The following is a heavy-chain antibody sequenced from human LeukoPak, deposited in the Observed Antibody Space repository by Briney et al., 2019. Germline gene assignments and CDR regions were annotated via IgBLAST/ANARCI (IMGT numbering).Heavy chain of an antibody. CDR2: INPDGSDK. V-gene: IGHV3-7*05. Sequence: PGGSLRLSCAASGFTFSSYEMNWVRQAPGKGLEWVANINPDGSDKYYVDSVKGRFTISRDNANNSLYLQMNSLRAEDTAVYYCARGLGWLDPWGQGTLVTVSS. J-gene: IGHJ5*02. CDR3: ARGLGWLDP. CDR1: GFTFSSYE.